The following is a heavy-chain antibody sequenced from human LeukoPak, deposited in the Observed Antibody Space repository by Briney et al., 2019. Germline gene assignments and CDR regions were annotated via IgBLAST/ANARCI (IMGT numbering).Heavy chain of an antibody. Sequence: SETLSLTCTVSGGSISSGDYYWSWIRQPPGKGLEWISYIYYSGSTYYNPSLKSRVTISVDTSKNQFSLKLSSVTAADTAVYYCARGHYDILTGYFIPCYFDYWGQGTLVTVSS. V-gene: IGHV4-30-4*01. CDR3: ARGHYDILTGYFIPCYFDY. CDR1: GGSISSGDYY. CDR2: IYYSGST. D-gene: IGHD3-9*01. J-gene: IGHJ4*02.